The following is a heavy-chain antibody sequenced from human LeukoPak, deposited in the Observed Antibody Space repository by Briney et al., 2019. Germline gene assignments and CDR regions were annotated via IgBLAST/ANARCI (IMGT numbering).Heavy chain of an antibody. CDR3: AGGPGYCSGGSCYRDY. Sequence: SETLSLTCTVSGCPFSIYYWSGIRQPPGKGLEWLGYIYYRGSTNYDPSLKSRVTISVDASKNQFSLKLSSVTAADTAVYYCAGGPGYCSGGSCYRDYWGQGTLVTVSS. CDR1: GCPFSIYY. D-gene: IGHD2-15*01. J-gene: IGHJ4*02. CDR2: IYYRGST. V-gene: IGHV4-59*01.